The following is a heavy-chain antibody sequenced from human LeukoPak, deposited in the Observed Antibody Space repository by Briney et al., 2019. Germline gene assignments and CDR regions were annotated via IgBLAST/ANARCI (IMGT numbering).Heavy chain of an antibody. CDR1: GGSISSGDYY. CDR2: IYYSGST. CDR3: ARDRGITMVRGERYFDL. J-gene: IGHJ2*01. Sequence: SETLSLTCTVSGGSISSGDYYWSWIRQPPGKGLEWIGYIYYSGSTYYNPSLKSRVTISVDTSKNQFSLKLSSVTAADTAVYYCARDRGITMVRGERYFDLWGRGTLVTVSS. V-gene: IGHV4-30-4*01. D-gene: IGHD3-10*01.